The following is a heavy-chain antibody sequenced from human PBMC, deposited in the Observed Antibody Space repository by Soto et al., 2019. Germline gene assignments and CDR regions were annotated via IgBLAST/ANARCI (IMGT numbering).Heavy chain of an antibody. D-gene: IGHD3-16*01. CDR2: ISRDGSTM. CDR1: GVTLSNFG. Sequence: QVQLVESGGGVVQPGRSLRLSCAASGVTLSNFGMHWVRQAPGKGLEWVAVISRDGSTMLYADSVQGRFTIYRDSSRNTLYLQMNSLRAEDTAVYHCVGEVASGYWGQGTLVTVSS. CDR3: VGEVASGY. J-gene: IGHJ4*02. V-gene: IGHV3-30*03.